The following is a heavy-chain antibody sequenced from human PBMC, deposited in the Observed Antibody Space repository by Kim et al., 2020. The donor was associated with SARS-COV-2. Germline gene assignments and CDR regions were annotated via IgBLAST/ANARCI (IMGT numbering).Heavy chain of an antibody. CDR3: ARDQPGPGVAGSVDGMDV. CDR1: GFTFSSYW. V-gene: IGHV3-74*01. J-gene: IGHJ6*02. D-gene: IGHD2-15*01. CDR2: INSDGSST. Sequence: GGSLRLSCAASGFTFSSYWMHWVRQAPGKGLVWVSRINSDGSSTSYADSVKGRFTISRDNAKNTLYLQMNSLRAEDTAVYYCARDQPGPGVAGSVDGMDVWGQGTTVTVSS.